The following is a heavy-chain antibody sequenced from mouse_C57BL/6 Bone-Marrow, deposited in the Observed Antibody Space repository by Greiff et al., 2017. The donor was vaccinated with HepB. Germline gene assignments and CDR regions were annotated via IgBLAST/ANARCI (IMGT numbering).Heavy chain of an antibody. Sequence: EVQLVESGVGLVKPGGSLKLSCAASGFTFSDYGMHWVRQAPEKGLEWVAYISSGSSTIYYADTVKGRFTISRDNAKNTLFLQMTSLRSEDTAMYYCARCYYGSSYAMDYWGQGTSVTVSS. CDR1: GFTFSDYG. V-gene: IGHV5-17*01. CDR3: ARCYYGSSYAMDY. D-gene: IGHD1-1*01. CDR2: ISSGSSTI. J-gene: IGHJ4*01.